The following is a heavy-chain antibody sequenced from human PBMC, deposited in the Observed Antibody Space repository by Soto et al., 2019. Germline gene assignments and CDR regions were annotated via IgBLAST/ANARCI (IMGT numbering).Heavy chain of an antibody. Sequence: QITLKESGPTLVKPTQTLTLTCTFSGFSVSTSGVGVAWIRQPPGKALEWLALIYWDGDERYSPFLQSRVTITKDPSTNQVVLTMTHMDPVDTATYYCAHKGGRGAGMDVWGQGTTLTVSS. CDR1: GFSVSTSGVG. CDR3: AHKGGRGAGMDV. J-gene: IGHJ6*02. D-gene: IGHD2-15*01. V-gene: IGHV2-5*02. CDR2: IYWDGDE.